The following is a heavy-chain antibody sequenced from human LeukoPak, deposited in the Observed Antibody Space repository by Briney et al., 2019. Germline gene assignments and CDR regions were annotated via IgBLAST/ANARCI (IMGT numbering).Heavy chain of an antibody. CDR1: GASISSFY. D-gene: IGHD4-17*01. V-gene: IGHV4-59*01. CDR2: IYYSGST. J-gene: IGHJ6*03. Sequence: SETLSLTCTVSGASISSFYWSWIRQPPGKGLEWIGYIYYSGSTNYNPSLKSRVTISVETSKNQFSLKLSSVTAADTAVYYCARDRVTKNYFYMDVWGKGTTVTVSS. CDR3: ARDRVTKNYFYMDV.